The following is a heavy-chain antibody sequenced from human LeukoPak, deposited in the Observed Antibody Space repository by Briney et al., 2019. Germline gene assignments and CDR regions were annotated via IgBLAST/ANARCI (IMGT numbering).Heavy chain of an antibody. V-gene: IGHV1-18*01. CDR1: GYTFTSYG. J-gene: IGHJ4*02. CDR3: VRVRRITIFGVVIEVFADY. Sequence: SVKVSCKASGYTFTSYGISWVRQAPGQRLEWMVWISAYNGNTNYAQKLQGRVTMTTDTSTSTAYMELRSLRSDDTAVYYCVRVRRITIFGVVIEVFADYWGQGTLVTVSS. CDR2: ISAYNGNT. D-gene: IGHD3-3*01.